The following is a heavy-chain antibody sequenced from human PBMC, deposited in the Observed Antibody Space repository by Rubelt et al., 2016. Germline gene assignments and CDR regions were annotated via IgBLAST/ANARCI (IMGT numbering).Heavy chain of an antibody. CDR1: GGSISGYY. V-gene: IGHV4-59*08. CDR3: ARQDSWYYFDH. Sequence: QVQLQESGPGLVKPSETLSLSCTVSGGSISGYYWSWIRQPPGKGLEWIGYIYYSGSTSYNPSLKSRVTISEDTSKNQFSRKMSAVTAADTAVYYCARQDSWYYFDHWGQGTLVTVSS. J-gene: IGHJ4*02. D-gene: IGHD4-11*01. CDR2: IYYSGST.